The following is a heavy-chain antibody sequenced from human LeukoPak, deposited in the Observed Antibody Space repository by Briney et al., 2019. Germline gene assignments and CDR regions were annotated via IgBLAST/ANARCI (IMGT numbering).Heavy chain of an antibody. CDR2: IQYDRTNE. J-gene: IGHJ6*03. CDR1: GFTFSSYA. CDR3: AKDRCSNGIGCYYYYMEV. Sequence: AGGSLRLSCTASGFTFSSYAMHWVRQAPGKGLEWVAYIQYDRTNEQYAHSVKGRFRISRDNSNNILYLQMNSLRTEDTAVYYCAKDRCSNGIGCYYYYMEVWGKGTTVTISS. D-gene: IGHD2-8*01. V-gene: IGHV3-30*02.